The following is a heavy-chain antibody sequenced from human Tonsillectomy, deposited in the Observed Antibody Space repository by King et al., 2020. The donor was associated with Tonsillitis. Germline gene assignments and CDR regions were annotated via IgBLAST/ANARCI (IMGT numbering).Heavy chain of an antibody. CDR2: INGGNGNT. CDR3: ARASSDYYYRLDV. J-gene: IGHJ6*02. V-gene: IGHV1-3*01. Sequence: QLVQSGAEVKKPGASVKVSCKASGYTFTRYDMYWVRQAPGQRLEGMGWINGGNGNTKYSRKFQGRVTITRATSATTGYMELSSRRSEDTAVYYCARASSDYYYRLDVWGQGTPVTVSS. D-gene: IGHD2-2*01. CDR1: GYTFTRYD.